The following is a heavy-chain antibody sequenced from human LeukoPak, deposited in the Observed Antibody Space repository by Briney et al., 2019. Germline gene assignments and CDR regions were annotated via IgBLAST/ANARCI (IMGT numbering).Heavy chain of an antibody. J-gene: IGHJ4*02. CDR1: GASISRSTYY. V-gene: IGHV4-39*01. CDR3: ARHEPRNSPFDY. CDR2: IYYTGTI. Sequence: SETLSLTCAVSGASISRSTYYWGWTRQTPGKGLEWIASIYYTGTIVYNPSLESRVTMSVDMSKKHFSLKLRSVTAADTAVYYCARHEPRNSPFDYWGQGTLVTVSS. D-gene: IGHD1-14*01.